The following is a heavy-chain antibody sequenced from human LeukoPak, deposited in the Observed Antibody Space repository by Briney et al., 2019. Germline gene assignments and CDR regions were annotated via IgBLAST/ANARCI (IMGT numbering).Heavy chain of an antibody. J-gene: IGHJ4*02. Sequence: GGSLRLSCTASGFTFSNYWMHWVRQAPGKGLVWVSCIGNDGSIPTYADPVKGRFTVSRDNAKNTLYLQMHSLRDEDTAVYYCVKDGGGYYSTTYDYWGQGTPVTVSS. CDR1: GFTFSNYW. V-gene: IGHV3-74*01. CDR3: VKDGGGYYSTTYDY. CDR2: IGNDGSIP. D-gene: IGHD3-22*01.